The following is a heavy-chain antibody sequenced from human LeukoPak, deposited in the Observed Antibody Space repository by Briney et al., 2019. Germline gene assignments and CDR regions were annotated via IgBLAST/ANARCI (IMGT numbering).Heavy chain of an antibody. CDR1: GTSMTNTPSY. D-gene: IGHD3-22*01. CDR2: MYYSGST. V-gene: IGHV4-39*07. CDR3: YYYDDSSPAYYFDS. Sequence: PSETLSLTCSVSGTSMTNTPSYWGWVRHSPGKGLDWIATMYYSGSTYYNPSLRTRVTASVDKSNNQFSLNLFCARDLGRKRRALYYYDDSSPAYYFDSWGQGILVAVSS. J-gene: IGHJ4*02.